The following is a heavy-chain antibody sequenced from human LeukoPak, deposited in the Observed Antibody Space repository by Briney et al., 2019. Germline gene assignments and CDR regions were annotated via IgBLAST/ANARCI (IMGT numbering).Heavy chain of an antibody. D-gene: IGHD3-10*01. CDR1: GGSISSSKW. CDR2: IYHSGST. CDR3: VVKDYYGSGTYSY. J-gene: IGHJ4*02. Sequence: SGTLSLTCAVSGGSISSSKWWSWVRQPPGKGLEWIGEIYHSGSTNYNPSLKSRVTISVDKSKNQFSLKLSSVTAADTAVYYCVVKDYYGSGTYSYWGQGTLVTVSS. V-gene: IGHV4-4*02.